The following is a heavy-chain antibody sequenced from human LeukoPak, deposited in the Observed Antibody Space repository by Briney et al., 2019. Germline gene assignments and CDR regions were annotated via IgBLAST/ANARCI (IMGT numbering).Heavy chain of an antibody. CDR2: INPNSGDT. V-gene: IGHV1-2*06. CDR1: GYTFTGYY. CDR3: ATLWFGELVLDY. D-gene: IGHD3-10*01. J-gene: IGHJ4*02. Sequence: GASVQVSCKTSGYTFTGYYLHWVRQAPGQGLEWMGRINPNSGDTNFAQKFQGRVTMTRDTSTSTVYMELSSLRSEDTAVYYCATLWFGELVLDYWGQGTLVTVSS.